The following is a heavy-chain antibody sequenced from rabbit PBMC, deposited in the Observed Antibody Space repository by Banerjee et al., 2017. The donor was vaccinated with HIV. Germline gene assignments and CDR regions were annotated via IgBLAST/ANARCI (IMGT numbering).Heavy chain of an antibody. D-gene: IGHD1-1*01. CDR3: VRDSSSSAWIDRLDL. CDR1: DFSSSYY. CDR2: IGTNSGIT. Sequence: DFSSSYYMCWVRQAPGKGLEWIACIGTNSGITWYASWVNGRFTISRSTSLSTVDLKMTSLTAADTATYFCVRDSSSSAWIDRLDLWGPGTLVTVS. J-gene: IGHJ3*01. V-gene: IGHV1S43*01.